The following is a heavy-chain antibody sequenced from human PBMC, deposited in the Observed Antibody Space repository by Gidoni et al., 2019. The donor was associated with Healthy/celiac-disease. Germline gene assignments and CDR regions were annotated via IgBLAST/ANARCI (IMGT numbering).Heavy chain of an antibody. J-gene: IGHJ2*01. CDR2: IYYSGRT. V-gene: IGHV4-31*03. CDR1: GGSISSGGYY. D-gene: IGHD4-17*01. Sequence: QVQLQESGPGLGTPSQTLSLTCTVAGGSISSGGYYWSWIRQHPGKGLEWNGYIYYSGRTYYHPSLKSRVTISVATSKNQFSLKLSSVTAADTAVYYCARRLADYRAKRYFDLWGRGTLVTVSS. CDR3: ARRLADYRAKRYFDL.